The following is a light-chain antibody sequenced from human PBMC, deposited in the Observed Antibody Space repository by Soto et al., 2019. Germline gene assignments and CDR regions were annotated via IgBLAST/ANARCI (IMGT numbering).Light chain of an antibody. CDR1: QSVRNN. CDR2: YAS. CDR3: QQYNNWPPIT. Sequence: EIMMTQSPATLSVSPGERATLSCRASQSVRNNLAWYQQGRGQAPRLLIYYASTRATGVPARFSGSGSGTEFTLTISSLQSEDSALYYCQQYNNWPPITFGQGTRLEIK. J-gene: IGKJ5*01. V-gene: IGKV3-15*01.